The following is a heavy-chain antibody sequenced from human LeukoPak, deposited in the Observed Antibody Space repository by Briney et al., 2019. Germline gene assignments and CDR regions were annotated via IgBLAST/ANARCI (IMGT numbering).Heavy chain of an antibody. D-gene: IGHD2-2*01. J-gene: IGHJ5*02. CDR1: GDSISSSDY. V-gene: IGHV4-39*07. CDR3: ARMPVTYLHWFDP. Sequence: SETLSLTCTVSGDSISSSDYWGWIRQPPGKGLEWIGSIYNDGSTYYNPSLKSRVTISVDTFKNRFSLKLSSVTAADTATYYCARMPVTYLHWFDPWGPGTLVTVSS. CDR2: IYNDGST.